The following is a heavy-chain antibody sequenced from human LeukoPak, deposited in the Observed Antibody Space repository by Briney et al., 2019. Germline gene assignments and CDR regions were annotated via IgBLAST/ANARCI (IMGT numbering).Heavy chain of an antibody. Sequence: ASVKVSCKASGYTFTGYYMHWVRQAPGQGLEWMGWINPDSGGTNNAQKFQGRVTTTRDTSISTVYMDLSSLRSDDTAVYYRARSYGILTEVGYWGQGTLVTVSS. J-gene: IGHJ4*02. CDR2: INPDSGGT. CDR1: GYTFTGYY. V-gene: IGHV1-2*02. D-gene: IGHD3-9*01. CDR3: ARSYGILTEVGY.